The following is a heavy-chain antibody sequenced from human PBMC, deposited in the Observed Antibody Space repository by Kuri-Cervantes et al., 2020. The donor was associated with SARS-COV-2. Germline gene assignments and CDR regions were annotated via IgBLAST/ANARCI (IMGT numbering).Heavy chain of an antibody. J-gene: IGHJ4*02. CDR2: IYYSGST. CDR3: ARAQVRGVIITFFDY. CDR1: GGSISSGGYY. Sequence: LRLSCTVSGGSISSGGYYWSWIRQHPGKGLEWIGYIYYSGSTYYNPSLKSRVTISVDTSKNQFPLKLSSVTAADTAVYYCARAQVRGVIITFFDYWGQGTLVTVSS. V-gene: IGHV4-31*03. D-gene: IGHD3-10*01.